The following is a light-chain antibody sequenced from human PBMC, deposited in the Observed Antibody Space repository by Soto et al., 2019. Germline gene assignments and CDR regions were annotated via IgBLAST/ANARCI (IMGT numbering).Light chain of an antibody. J-gene: IGKJ1*01. V-gene: IGKV3-20*01. CDR1: QSVGRNY. CDR3: QQYGTSPWA. CDR2: AAS. Sequence: EIVLTQFPGTLSLSPGERATLSCRASQSVGRNYVAWYQQKPGQAPRVIIYAASNRASGIPDRFSGSGSGSDFTLTISRLEPEVFEVYYCQQYGTSPWALGQGTKVEIK.